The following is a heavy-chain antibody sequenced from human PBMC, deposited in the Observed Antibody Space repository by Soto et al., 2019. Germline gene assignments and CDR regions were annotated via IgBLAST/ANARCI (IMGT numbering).Heavy chain of an antibody. CDR3: TTVSLGLRFLEWLLYYYYYYMDV. CDR1: GFTFSNAW. V-gene: IGHV3-15*01. Sequence: PGGSLRLSCAASGFTFSNAWMSWVRQAPGKGLEWVGRIKSKTDGGTTDYAAPVKGRFTISRDDSKNTLYLQMNSLKTEDTAVYYCTTVSLGLRFLEWLLYYYYYYMDVWGKGTTVTVSS. D-gene: IGHD3-3*01. CDR2: IKSKTDGGTT. J-gene: IGHJ6*03.